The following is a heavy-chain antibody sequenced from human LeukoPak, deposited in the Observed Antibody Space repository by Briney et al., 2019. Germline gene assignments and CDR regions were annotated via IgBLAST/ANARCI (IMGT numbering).Heavy chain of an antibody. Sequence: ASVKVSCKASGYTFTSYGISWVRQAPGQGLEWMGWINPNSGGTNYAQKFQGRVTMTRDTSISTAYMELSRLRSDDTAVYYCARGSSSWYSSGYYMDVWGKGTTVTVSS. CDR3: ARGSSSWYSSGYYMDV. CDR2: INPNSGGT. V-gene: IGHV1-2*02. CDR1: GYTFTSYG. D-gene: IGHD6-13*01. J-gene: IGHJ6*03.